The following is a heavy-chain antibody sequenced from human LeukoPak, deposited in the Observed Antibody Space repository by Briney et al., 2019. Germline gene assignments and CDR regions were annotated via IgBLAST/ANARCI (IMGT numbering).Heavy chain of an antibody. CDR1: GYTFTGYY. J-gene: IGHJ3*02. CDR3: ARTSYDSSGYDAFDI. CDR2: INPNSGGT. Sequence: ASVKVSCKASGYTFTGYYMHWVRQAPGQGLEWMGWINPNSGGTNYAQKFQGRVTMTRDTSISTAYMELSRLRSDDTAVYYCARTSYDSSGYDAFDIWGQGTMVTVSS. V-gene: IGHV1-2*02. D-gene: IGHD3-22*01.